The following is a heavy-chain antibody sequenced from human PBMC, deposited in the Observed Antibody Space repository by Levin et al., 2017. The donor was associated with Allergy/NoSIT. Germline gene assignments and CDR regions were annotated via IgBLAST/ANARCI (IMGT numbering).Heavy chain of an antibody. D-gene: IGHD3-3*01. CDR1: GFTFDDYA. CDR3: AKDLIPGQYYDFWSGASRGSYGMDV. J-gene: IGHJ6*02. Sequence: GGSLRLSCAASGFTFDDYAMHWVRQAPGKGLEWVSGISWNSGSIGYADSVKGRFTISRDNAKNSLYLQMNSLRAEDTALYYCAKDLIPGQYYDFWSGASRGSYGMDVWGQGTTVTVSS. CDR2: ISWNSGSI. V-gene: IGHV3-9*01.